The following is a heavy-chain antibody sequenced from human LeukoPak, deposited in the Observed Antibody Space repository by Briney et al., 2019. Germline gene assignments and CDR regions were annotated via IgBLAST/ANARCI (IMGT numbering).Heavy chain of an antibody. Sequence: SETLSLTCTVSGGSISSGGYYWSWIRQHPGKGLEWIGYIYYSGSTYYNPSLKSRVTISVDTSKNQFSLKLSSVTAADTAVYYCARCPTYYDFWSGSYYYYGMDVWGQGTTVTVSS. J-gene: IGHJ6*02. D-gene: IGHD3-3*01. CDR2: IYYSGST. CDR1: GGSISSGGYY. CDR3: ARCPTYYDFWSGSYYYYGMDV. V-gene: IGHV4-31*03.